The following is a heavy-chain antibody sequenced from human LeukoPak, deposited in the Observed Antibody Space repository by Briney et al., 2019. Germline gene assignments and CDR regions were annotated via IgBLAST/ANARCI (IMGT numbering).Heavy chain of an antibody. V-gene: IGHV4-31*03. CDR3: ARVRFLEWLPFGY. CDR1: GGSISSGDYY. D-gene: IGHD3-3*01. J-gene: IGHJ4*02. CDR2: IYYSGVT. Sequence: PSETLSLTCTVSGGSISSGDYYWSWIRQRPGRGLEWIGSIYYSGVTYYNPSRESRVTISVDTSKNQFSLNLSSVTAADTAVYYCARVRFLEWLPFGYWGQGTLVTVSS.